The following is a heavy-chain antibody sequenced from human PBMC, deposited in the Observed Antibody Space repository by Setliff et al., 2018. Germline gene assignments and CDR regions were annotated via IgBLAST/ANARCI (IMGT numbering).Heavy chain of an antibody. J-gene: IGHJ4*02. CDR1: TFTFSKYA. V-gene: IGHV3-74*01. CDR2: INGDGTIT. Sequence: PGGSLRLSCVASTFTFSKYAMTWVRQAPGKGLVWVSRINGDGTITNYADSVKGRFTISRDNAKNTLYLQMNSLRGEDTGVYYCARDGHNVYYFDYWGLGTLVTVSS. D-gene: IGHD1-1*01. CDR3: ARDGHNVYYFDY.